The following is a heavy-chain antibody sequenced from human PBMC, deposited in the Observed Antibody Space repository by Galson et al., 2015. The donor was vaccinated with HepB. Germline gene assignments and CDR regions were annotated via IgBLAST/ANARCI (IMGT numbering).Heavy chain of an antibody. J-gene: IGHJ4*02. CDR1: GFRFTKYS. CDR3: AKVGILGATPHYFDY. CDR2: ITGGGGRT. Sequence: SLRLSCATSGFRFTKYSMSWVRQAPGKGLQWVSAITGGGGRTYYADSVKGRFTTSRDSSSNTVFLRMTSLRVDDTAVYYCAKVGILGATPHYFDYLGQGTLVTVSS. V-gene: IGHV3-23*01. D-gene: IGHD7-27*01.